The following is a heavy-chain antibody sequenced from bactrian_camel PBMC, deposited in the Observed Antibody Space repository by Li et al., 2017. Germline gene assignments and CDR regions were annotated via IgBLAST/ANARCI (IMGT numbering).Heavy chain of an antibody. CDR1: GLALSNHF. CDR3: ASDPRYGHFDFDVGS. V-gene: IGHV3S26*01. CDR2: INTGGST. Sequence: HVQLVESGGGLVQPGGSLRLSCAGSGLALSNHFMTWVRQAPGKEREGVAAINTGGSTNYADSVKGRFTISKDNAKNALYLQMNSLKPEDTAMYYCASDPRYGHFDFDVGSRGQGTQVTVS. J-gene: IGHJ4*01. D-gene: IGHD2*01.